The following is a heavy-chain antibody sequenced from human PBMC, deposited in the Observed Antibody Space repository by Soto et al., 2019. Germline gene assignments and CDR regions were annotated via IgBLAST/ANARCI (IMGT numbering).Heavy chain of an antibody. D-gene: IGHD3-3*01. CDR2: MSHDENRK. Sequence: PGGSLRLSCAASGFTFAHYAMHWVRHSPGKGLEWVAFMSHDENRKLYSDSVKGRFTISRDNSKSTLYLQMSRLRAEDTAVYYCVKDYDFWSGSVNPYFDSWGLGTLVTVSS. CDR3: VKDYDFWSGSVNPYFDS. J-gene: IGHJ4*02. V-gene: IGHV3-30*18. CDR1: GFTFAHYA.